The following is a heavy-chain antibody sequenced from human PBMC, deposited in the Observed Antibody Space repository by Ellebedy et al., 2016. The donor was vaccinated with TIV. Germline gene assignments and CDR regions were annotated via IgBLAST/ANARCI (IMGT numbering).Heavy chain of an antibody. V-gene: IGHV3-74*01. D-gene: IGHD3-10*01. J-gene: IGHJ6*02. CDR1: GFTFSSYW. CDR2: IYTDGSST. Sequence: GESLKISCAASGFTFSSYWMHWVRQAPGKGLVWVSRIYTDGSSTSYADSVKGRFTISRDNAKNTLYLQMNSLRAEDTAVYYCARLGRGSGPYYYYGMDVWGQGTTVTVSS. CDR3: ARLGRGSGPYYYYGMDV.